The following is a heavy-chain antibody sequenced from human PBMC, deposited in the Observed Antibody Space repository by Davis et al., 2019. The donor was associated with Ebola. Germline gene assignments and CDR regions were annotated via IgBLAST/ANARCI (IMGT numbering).Heavy chain of an antibody. Sequence: SETLSLTCTVSGHSISSGSYYWSWIRQPAGKGLEWSGHIYTSGSTNYNPSLKSRVPISVDTPRSQFSLTLSSVNAADTAVYFCARLSGLFSSSSGALYFDLWGRGTLVSVSS. CDR1: GHSISSGSYY. V-gene: IGHV4-61*09. D-gene: IGHD6-6*01. CDR3: ARLSGLFSSSSGALYFDL. CDR2: IYTSGST. J-gene: IGHJ2*01.